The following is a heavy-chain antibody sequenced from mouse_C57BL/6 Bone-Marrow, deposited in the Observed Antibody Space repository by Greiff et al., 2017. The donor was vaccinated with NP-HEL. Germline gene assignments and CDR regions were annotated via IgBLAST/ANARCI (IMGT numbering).Heavy chain of an antibody. V-gene: IGHV1-54*01. Sequence: VKLQESGAELVRPGTSVKVSCKASGYAFTNYLIEWVKQRPGQGLEWIGVINPGSGGTNYNEKFKGKATLTADKSSSTAYMQLSSLTSEDSAVYFCARENWDGYYFDYWGQGTTLTVSS. CDR2: INPGSGGT. J-gene: IGHJ2*01. CDR1: GYAFTNYL. D-gene: IGHD4-1*01. CDR3: ARENWDGYYFDY.